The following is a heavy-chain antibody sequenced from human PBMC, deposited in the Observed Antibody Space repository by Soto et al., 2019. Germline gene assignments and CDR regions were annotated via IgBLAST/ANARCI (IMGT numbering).Heavy chain of an antibody. V-gene: IGHV4-31*03. D-gene: IGHD2-8*01. Sequence: SETLSLTCTVSGGSISSGGYYWSWIRQHPGKGLEWIGYIYYSGTTYYNPSLKSRVTISVDTSKNQFSLKLSSVTAADTAVYYCARDFFSGGVFDIWGQGTMVTVSS. CDR2: IYYSGTT. J-gene: IGHJ3*02. CDR3: ARDFFSGGVFDI. CDR1: GGSISSGGYY.